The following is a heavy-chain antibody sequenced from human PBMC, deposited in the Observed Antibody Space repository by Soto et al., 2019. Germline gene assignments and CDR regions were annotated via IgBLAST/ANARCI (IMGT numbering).Heavy chain of an antibody. CDR1: GFTFSSYG. D-gene: IGHD6-19*01. CDR2: IWYDGSNK. Sequence: QVQLVESGGGVVQPGRSLRLSCAASGFTFSSYGMHWVRQAPGKGLEWVAVIWYDGSNKYYADSVKGRFTISRDNSKNTLYLQMNSLRAEDTAVYYCARADSSGWPDYWGQGTLVTVSS. J-gene: IGHJ4*02. CDR3: ARADSSGWPDY. V-gene: IGHV3-33*01.